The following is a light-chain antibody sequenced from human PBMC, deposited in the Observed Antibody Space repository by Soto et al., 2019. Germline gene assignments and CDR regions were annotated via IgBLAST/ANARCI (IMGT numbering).Light chain of an antibody. CDR2: DAS. CDR3: QQCYMGWT. CDR1: QSISRS. J-gene: IGKJ1*01. V-gene: IGKV1-5*01. Sequence: DIQMTQSPSTLSASVVDRVTITCRASQSISRSLAWYQHQPGKAPKLLIYDASSLESGVPSRFSGIGSGTEFTLSISSLQPEDFGTYYCQQCYMGWTFGQGTKVDI.